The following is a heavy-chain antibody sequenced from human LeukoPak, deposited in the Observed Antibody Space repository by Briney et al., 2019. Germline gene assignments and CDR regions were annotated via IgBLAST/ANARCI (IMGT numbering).Heavy chain of an antibody. CDR3: AKDIYFDWSYFDY. Sequence: PGGSLRLSCAASGFTFSSYAMSWVRQAPGKGLEWVSGISWNSGSIGYADSVKGRFTISRDNAKNSLYLQMNSLRAEDTALYYCAKDIYFDWSYFDYWGQGTLVTVSS. CDR2: ISWNSGSI. V-gene: IGHV3-9*01. D-gene: IGHD3-9*01. J-gene: IGHJ4*02. CDR1: GFTFSSYA.